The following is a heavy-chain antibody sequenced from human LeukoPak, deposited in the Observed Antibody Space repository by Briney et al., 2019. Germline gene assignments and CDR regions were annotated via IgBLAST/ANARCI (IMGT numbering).Heavy chain of an antibody. D-gene: IGHD3-10*01. J-gene: IGHJ5*02. V-gene: IGHV4-61*01. CDR1: GGSGSSGSYY. CDR3: ARDLGRYYYGSGSTNWFDP. Sequence: SETLSLTCTVSGGSGSSGSYYWSWIRQPPGKGLEWIGYIYYSGSTNYNPSLKSRVTISVDTSKNQFSLKLSSVTAADTAVYYCARDLGRYYYGSGSTNWFDPWGQGTLVTVSS. CDR2: IYYSGST.